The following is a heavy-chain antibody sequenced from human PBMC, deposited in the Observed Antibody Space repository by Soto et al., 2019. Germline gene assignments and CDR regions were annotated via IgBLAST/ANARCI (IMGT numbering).Heavy chain of an antibody. CDR1: GFTFSRHG. V-gene: IGHV3-33*01. Sequence: QVQVVESGGGVVQPGRSLRLSCEVSGFTFSRHGMHWVRQAPGKGLEWVAFIWYDGSNTIYGESVKGRFTVSRDDLKNTVYLQMKNLRIDDTGIYYCARDMKFVDIVSTTIHRYSFSAMDVWGQGTTVTVSS. CDR3: ARDMKFVDIVSTTIHRYSFSAMDV. J-gene: IGHJ6*02. D-gene: IGHD5-12*01. CDR2: IWYDGSNT.